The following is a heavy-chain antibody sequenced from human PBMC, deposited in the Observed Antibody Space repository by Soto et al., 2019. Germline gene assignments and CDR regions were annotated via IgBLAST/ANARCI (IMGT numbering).Heavy chain of an antibody. CDR3: ARDIDLGY. CDR2: TYYRSKWYN. Sequence: PSQTLSRTCATSGDSVSTNSAVCNVIRQSPSRGLEWLGRTYYRSKWYNEYAVSVKSRITINPDTSKNQISLQLNSVTPEDTAVYSCARDIDLGYWGRGTQVTVSS. CDR1: GDSVSTNSAV. J-gene: IGHJ4*02. V-gene: IGHV6-1*01. D-gene: IGHD3-3*01.